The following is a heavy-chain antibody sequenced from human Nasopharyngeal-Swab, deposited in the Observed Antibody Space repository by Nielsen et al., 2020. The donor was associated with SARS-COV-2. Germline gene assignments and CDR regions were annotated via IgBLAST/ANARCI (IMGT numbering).Heavy chain of an antibody. CDR1: GSTVSSNY. CDR3: ARGSIVLKEGGNDY. V-gene: IGHV3-53*01. D-gene: IGHD2-8*01. J-gene: IGHJ4*02. CDR2: IYSGGST. Sequence: GGSLRLSCAASGSTVSSNYMSWVRQAPGKGLEWVSVIYSGGSTYYADSVKGRFTISRDNSKNTLYLQMNSLRAEDTAVYYCARGSIVLKEGGNDYWGQGTLVTVSS.